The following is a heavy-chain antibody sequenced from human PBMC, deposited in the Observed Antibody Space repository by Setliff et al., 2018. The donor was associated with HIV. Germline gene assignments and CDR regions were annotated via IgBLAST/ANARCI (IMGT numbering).Heavy chain of an antibody. Sequence: PSETLSLTCAVSGNSMGSGYYWGWIRQPPGKGLEWIASIYYNGNIYYNPSLKSRVTITMDTSKNQFSLKLSSVTAADTAVYSCVRHLSEMAMVDHWGQGTLVTVSS. CDR1: GNSMGSGYY. CDR3: VRHLSEMAMVDH. J-gene: IGHJ4*02. V-gene: IGHV4-38-2*01. CDR2: IYYNGNI.